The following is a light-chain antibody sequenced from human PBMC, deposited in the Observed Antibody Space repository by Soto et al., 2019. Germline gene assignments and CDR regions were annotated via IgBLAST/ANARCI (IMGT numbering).Light chain of an antibody. V-gene: IGKV3-20*01. CDR2: GAS. J-gene: IGKJ1*01. Sequence: EIVLTQSPGTLSLSPGEGATLSCGASQSVYSNYLAWYQQRPGQAPRLLIYGASTRATGIPERFSGSGSETDFTLTISRLEPEDFAVYYCQQYGSSPPWTFGQGTKVEIK. CDR1: QSVYSNY. CDR3: QQYGSSPPWT.